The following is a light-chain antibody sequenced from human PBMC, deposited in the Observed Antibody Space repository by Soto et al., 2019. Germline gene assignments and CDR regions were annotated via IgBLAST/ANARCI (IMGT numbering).Light chain of an antibody. V-gene: IGLV2-8*01. Sequence: QSALTQPASVSGSPGQSITISCTGTSSDVGDYNYVSWYQQFPGKAPKLMIYEVSKRPSGVPDRFSGSKSGNTASLTVSGLQAEDEGDYYCSSYGGSNNVLFGGGTKLTVL. CDR2: EVS. CDR3: SSYGGSNNVL. CDR1: SSDVGDYNY. J-gene: IGLJ2*01.